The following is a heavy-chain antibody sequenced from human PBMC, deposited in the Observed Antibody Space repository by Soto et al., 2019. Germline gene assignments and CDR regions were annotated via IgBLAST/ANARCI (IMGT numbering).Heavy chain of an antibody. CDR1: GATFSGAW. D-gene: IGHD3-10*01. Sequence: EVQLVESGGGLVEPGGSLRLSCAGSGATFSGAWMTWVRQAPGKGLQWVARIKSKVDGETTDYAASVKGRFSISRDDSKNTFYLQMNSLKTEDTAVYYCAADVPWSGVGELDYWGQGTLVTVSS. CDR2: IKSKVDGETT. V-gene: IGHV3-15*07. J-gene: IGHJ4*02. CDR3: AADVPWSGVGELDY.